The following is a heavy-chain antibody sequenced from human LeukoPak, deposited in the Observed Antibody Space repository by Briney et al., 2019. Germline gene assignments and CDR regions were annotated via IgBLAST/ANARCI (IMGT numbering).Heavy chain of an antibody. V-gene: IGHV3-13*01. CDR3: ARDHFTYYYDSSGYITGDYFDY. CDR1: GFTFSSYD. D-gene: IGHD3-22*01. J-gene: IGHJ4*02. Sequence: PGGSLRLSCAASGFTFSSYDMHWVRQATGKGLEWVSAIGTAGDTYYPGSVKGRFTISRENAKNSLYLQMNSLRAEDTAVYYCARDHFTYYYDSSGYITGDYFDYWGQGTLVTVSS. CDR2: IGTAGDT.